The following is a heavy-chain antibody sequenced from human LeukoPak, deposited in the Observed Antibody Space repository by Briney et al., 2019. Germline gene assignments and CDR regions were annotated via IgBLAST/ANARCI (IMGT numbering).Heavy chain of an antibody. Sequence: SETLSLTCTVSGGSISSSSYYWGWIRQPPGKGLEWLGSIYYSGSTYYNPSLKSRVTISVDTSKNQFSLKLSSVTAADTAVYYCAIQSSADYYDSSGYLFDYWGQGTLVTVSS. J-gene: IGHJ4*02. CDR1: GGSISSSSYY. D-gene: IGHD3-22*01. CDR2: IYYSGST. V-gene: IGHV4-39*01. CDR3: AIQSSADYYDSSGYLFDY.